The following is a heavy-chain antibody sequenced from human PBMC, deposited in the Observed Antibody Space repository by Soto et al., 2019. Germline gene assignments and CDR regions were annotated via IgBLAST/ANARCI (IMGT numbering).Heavy chain of an antibody. J-gene: IGHJ4*02. D-gene: IGHD1-7*01. V-gene: IGHV4-59*01. CDR2: IHNSGTT. CDR1: GASINTYY. Sequence: PSETLSLTCTVSGASINTYYWAWIRQPPGKGLEWIGYIHNSGTTDYNPSLKSRVTMSVDTSKSQFSLKLSSVTAADTAVYYCARLRNYRGIRYYFDYWGQGTLVTVSS. CDR3: ARLRNYRGIRYYFDY.